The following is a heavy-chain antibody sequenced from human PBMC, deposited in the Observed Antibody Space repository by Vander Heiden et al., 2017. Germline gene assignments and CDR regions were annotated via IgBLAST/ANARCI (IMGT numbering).Heavy chain of an antibody. CDR1: GFTFTSFA. D-gene: IGHD2-2*01. V-gene: IGHV3-23*01. Sequence: EVQLLESGGGLVQPGGSLRLSCAASGFTFTSFALRWVRQAPGKGLEWVSGISDSGINTYYGDSVKGRFIISRDNSKNTLYLQMNSLRAEDTAVYYCAKGHDIVVVPFTHTWGRGTLVTVSS. CDR3: AKGHDIVVVPFTHT. J-gene: IGHJ3*01. CDR2: ISDSGINT.